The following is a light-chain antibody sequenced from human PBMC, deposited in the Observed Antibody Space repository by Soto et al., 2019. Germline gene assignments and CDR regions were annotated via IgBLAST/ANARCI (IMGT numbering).Light chain of an antibody. V-gene: IGLV2-14*01. J-gene: IGLJ2*01. CDR2: EVS. CDR1: SNDVGGYNY. CDR3: SSYTSSSTVV. Sequence: QSVLTQPASVSGSPGQSITISCTGTSNDVGGYNYVSWYQQHPGTAPKLMIYEVSNRPSGVSNRFSGSKSGNTASLTISGLQAEDEADYYCSSYTSSSTVVFGGGTKLTVL.